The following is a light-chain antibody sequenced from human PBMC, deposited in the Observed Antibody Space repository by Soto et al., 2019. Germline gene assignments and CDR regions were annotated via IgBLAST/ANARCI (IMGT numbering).Light chain of an antibody. Sequence: EIVLTQSPATLSVSPGERATLSCRASQTVNSDLAWYQRKPGQAPRLLIYGASTRATGIPDRFSGSGSGTDFTLTISRLEPEDFAVYFCQLYGSSRWTFGQGTKVDIK. J-gene: IGKJ1*01. CDR2: GAS. CDR3: QLYGSSRWT. V-gene: IGKV3-20*01. CDR1: QTVNSD.